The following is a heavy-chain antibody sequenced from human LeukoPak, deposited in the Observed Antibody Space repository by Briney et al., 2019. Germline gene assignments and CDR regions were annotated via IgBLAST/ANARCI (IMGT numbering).Heavy chain of an antibody. CDR3: ARAGGYSGSSMGV. D-gene: IGHD1-26*01. Sequence: SETLSLTCTVSGGSISSYYWSWIRQPPGEGLEWIGYISYSGNTNYNPSLKSRVTISVDSSKNQFSLRLSSVTAADTAVYYCARAGGYSGSSMGVWGKGTTVTVSS. CDR2: ISYSGNT. J-gene: IGHJ6*04. V-gene: IGHV4-59*01. CDR1: GGSISSYY.